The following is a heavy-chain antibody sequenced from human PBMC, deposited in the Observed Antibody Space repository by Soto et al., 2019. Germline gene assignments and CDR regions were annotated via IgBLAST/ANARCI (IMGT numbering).Heavy chain of an antibody. CDR3: AKGGLDIVLVPAARGGKPSTYYYYGMDV. J-gene: IGHJ6*02. CDR2: ISYDGSNK. CDR1: GFTFSSYG. D-gene: IGHD2-2*03. V-gene: IGHV3-30*18. Sequence: QVQLVESGGGVVQPGRSLRLSCAASGFTFSSYGMHWVRQAPGKGLEWVAVISYDGSNKYYADSVKGRFTISRDNSKNTMHVQMNSLRAEGTAVYYCAKGGLDIVLVPAARGGKPSTYYYYGMDVWGQGTTVTVSS.